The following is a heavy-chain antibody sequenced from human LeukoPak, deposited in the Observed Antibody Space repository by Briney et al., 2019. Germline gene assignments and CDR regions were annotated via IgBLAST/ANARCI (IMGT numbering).Heavy chain of an antibody. J-gene: IGHJ4*02. CDR3: AASIREVDSSGYHL. Sequence: SQTLSLTCTVSGGSISSGDYYWSWIRQHPGKGLEWIGYIYYSGSTYYNPSLKSRVSISIDTSKNQFSLRLSSVTAADTAVYYCAASIREVDSSGYHLWGQGTLVTVSS. CDR2: IYYSGST. D-gene: IGHD3-22*01. V-gene: IGHV4-31*03. CDR1: GGSISSGDYY.